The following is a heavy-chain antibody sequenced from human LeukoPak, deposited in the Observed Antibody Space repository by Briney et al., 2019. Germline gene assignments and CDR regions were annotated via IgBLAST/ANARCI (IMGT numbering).Heavy chain of an antibody. D-gene: IGHD3-22*01. J-gene: IGHJ4*02. V-gene: IGHV3-30*18. CDR1: GSTFSSYA. Sequence: GGSLRLSCAASGSTFSSYAMHWARQAPGKGLEWVAVISYDGSNKYYADSVKGRFTISRDNSKNTLYLQMNSLRAEDTAVYYCAKLYYYDSSGLDYWGQGTLVTVSS. CDR3: AKLYYYDSSGLDY. CDR2: ISYDGSNK.